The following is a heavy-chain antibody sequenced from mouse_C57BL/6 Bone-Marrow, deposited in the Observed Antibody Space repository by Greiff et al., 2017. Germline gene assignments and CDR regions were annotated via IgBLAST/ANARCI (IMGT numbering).Heavy chain of an antibody. D-gene: IGHD1-1*01. CDR3: ARLASDGSSGDWYFDV. CDR1: GYTFTSYD. Sequence: VQLQQSGPELVKPGASVKLSCKASGYTFTSYDINWVKQRPGQGLEWIGWIYPRDGSTKYNEKFKGKATLTVDTSSCTAYMELHSLTSEDSAVYFCARLASDGSSGDWYFDVWGTGTTVTVSS. CDR2: IYPRDGST. V-gene: IGHV1-85*01. J-gene: IGHJ1*03.